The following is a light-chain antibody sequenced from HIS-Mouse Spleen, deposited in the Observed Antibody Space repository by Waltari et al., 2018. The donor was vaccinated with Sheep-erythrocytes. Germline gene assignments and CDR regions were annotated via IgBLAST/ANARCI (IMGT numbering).Light chain of an antibody. Sequence: QSALTQPPSASGSPGKSVTIPCPGTSSDVGGYNYVSWYQQHPGKAPKLMIYGVSKRPSGVPDRFSGSKSGNTASLTISGLQAEDEADYYCSSYTSSSTWVFGGGTKLTVL. CDR1: SSDVGGYNY. CDR2: GVS. CDR3: SSYTSSSTWV. J-gene: IGLJ3*02. V-gene: IGLV2-8*01.